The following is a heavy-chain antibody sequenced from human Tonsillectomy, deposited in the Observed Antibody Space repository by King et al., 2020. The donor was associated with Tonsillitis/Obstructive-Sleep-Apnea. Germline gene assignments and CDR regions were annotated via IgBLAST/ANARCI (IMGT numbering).Heavy chain of an antibody. V-gene: IGHV4-34*01. CDR1: GGSFSGYY. D-gene: IGHD2-8*01. J-gene: IGHJ6*03. CDR2: INHSGST. CDR3: ARGLKGVLHYYYYYMDV. Sequence: VQLQQWGAGLLKPSETLSLSCAVYGGSFSGYYWSWIRQPPGKGLEWIGEINHSGSTNYNPSLKSRVTISVDTSKNQFSLKLSSVTAADTAVYYCARGLKGVLHYYYYYMDVWGKGTMVTVSS.